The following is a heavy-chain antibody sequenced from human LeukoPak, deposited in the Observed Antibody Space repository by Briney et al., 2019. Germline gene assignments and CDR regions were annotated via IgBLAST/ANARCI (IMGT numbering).Heavy chain of an antibody. D-gene: IGHD3-10*01. V-gene: IGHV4-30-2*01. Sequence: SETLSLTCAVSGGSISSGGYSWSWIRQPPGKGLEWIGYIYHSGSTYYNPSLKSRVTISVDRSKNQFSLKLSSVTAADTAVYYCARSPLWFGELLSPPDYWGQGTLVTVSS. CDR2: IYHSGST. CDR1: GGSISSGGYS. CDR3: ARSPLWFGELLSPPDY. J-gene: IGHJ4*02.